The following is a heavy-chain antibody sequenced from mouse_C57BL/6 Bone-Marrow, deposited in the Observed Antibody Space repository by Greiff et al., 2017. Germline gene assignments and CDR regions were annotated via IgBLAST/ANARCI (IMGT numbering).Heavy chain of an antibody. Sequence: VKLQESDAELVKPGASVKISCKVSGYTFTDHTIHWMQQRPEQGLEWIGYIYPRDGSTKYNEKFKGKATLTADKSSSTAYMQLNSLTSEDSAVYFCARSVLLHGGGYAMDYWGQGTSVTVSS. V-gene: IGHV1-78*01. CDR2: IYPRDGST. CDR3: ARSVLLHGGGYAMDY. CDR1: GYTFTDHT. D-gene: IGHD1-1*01. J-gene: IGHJ4*01.